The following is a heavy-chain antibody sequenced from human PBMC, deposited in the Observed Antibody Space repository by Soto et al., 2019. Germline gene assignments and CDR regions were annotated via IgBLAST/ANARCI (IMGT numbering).Heavy chain of an antibody. CDR3: AKEGIAEASYYHYAMDV. CDR2: ISGSGGST. Sequence: GGSLRLSCAASGFTFSSYAMSWVRQAPGKGLEWVSAISGSGGSTYYADSVKGRFTISRDNSKNTLYLQMNSLRAEDTAVYYCAKEGIAEASYYHYAMDVWGQGTTVNVS. V-gene: IGHV3-23*01. D-gene: IGHD6-13*01. CDR1: GFTFSSYA. J-gene: IGHJ6*02.